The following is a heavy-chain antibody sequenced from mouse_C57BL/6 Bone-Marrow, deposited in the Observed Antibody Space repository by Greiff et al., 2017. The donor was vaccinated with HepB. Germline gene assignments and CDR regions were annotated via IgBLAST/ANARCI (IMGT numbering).Heavy chain of an antibody. D-gene: IGHD1-1*01. CDR2: IDPENGDT. CDR3: TVLRRRFAY. Sequence: EVQLQQSGAELVRPGASVKLSCTASGFNIKDDYLHWVKQRPEQGLEWIGWIDPENGDTEYASKFQGKAPITADTSSNTAYLQLSSLTSEDTAVYYCTVLRRRFAYWGQGTLVTVSA. J-gene: IGHJ3*01. V-gene: IGHV14-4*01. CDR1: GFNIKDDY.